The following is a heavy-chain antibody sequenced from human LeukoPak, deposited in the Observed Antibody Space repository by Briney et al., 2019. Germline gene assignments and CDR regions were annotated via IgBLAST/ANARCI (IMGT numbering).Heavy chain of an antibody. D-gene: IGHD1-26*01. CDR3: AKKGATTGDFDY. Sequence: GGSLRLSCAVSGFTFSKYAMNWVRQAPGKGLEWVSAISGSGGRTYYADSVKGRFTISRDNSKNTMYLQMSSLRAEDTAVYYCAKKGATTGDFDYWGQGTLVTVSS. V-gene: IGHV3-23*01. J-gene: IGHJ4*02. CDR1: GFTFSKYA. CDR2: ISGSGGRT.